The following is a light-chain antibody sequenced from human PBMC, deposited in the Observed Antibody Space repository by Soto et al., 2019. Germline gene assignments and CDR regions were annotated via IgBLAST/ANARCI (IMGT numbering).Light chain of an antibody. J-gene: IGKJ1*01. V-gene: IGKV2-30*01. CDR2: KVS. Sequence: DAVMPQPPLSLPVTLGQPASISCRSSQNLVYSDGSTYLNWFQQRSGQSPRRLIYKVSNRDTRGPDRFSGSGAGANFTLNISRVEAEDVGVYYCMQGTHWSRTCGQGPKVEI. CDR3: MQGTHWSRT. CDR1: QNLVYSDGSTY.